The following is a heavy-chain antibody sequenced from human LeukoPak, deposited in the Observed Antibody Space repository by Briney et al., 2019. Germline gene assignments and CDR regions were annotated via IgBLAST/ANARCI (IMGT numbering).Heavy chain of an antibody. CDR2: IYFGGTT. CDR1: GGSISSSTHY. V-gene: IGHV4-39*01. D-gene: IGHD6-19*01. J-gene: IGHJ4*02. CDR3: ARLVAGTKKLGY. Sequence: PSETLSLTCTVSGGSISSSTHYWGWIRQPPGKGLEWIGSIYFGGTTYSNPSLKSRVTISVDTSKNQFSLRLSSVTAADTSIYYCARLVAGTKKLGYWGQGTLVTVSS.